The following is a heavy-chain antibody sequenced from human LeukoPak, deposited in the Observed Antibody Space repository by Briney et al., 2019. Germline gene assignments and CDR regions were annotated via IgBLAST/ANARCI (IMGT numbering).Heavy chain of an antibody. CDR1: GGSISTYY. D-gene: IGHD1-26*01. Sequence: SETLSLTCTVSGGSISTYYWNWIRQPPGKGLEWLGYIYYSGRTNYNPSLKSRVTILVDMSKNQFSLKLNSVTAADTAVYYCARDGAPVGGYYYYYMDVWGKGTTVTVSS. CDR2: IYYSGRT. J-gene: IGHJ6*03. CDR3: ARDGAPVGGYYYYYMDV. V-gene: IGHV4-59*01.